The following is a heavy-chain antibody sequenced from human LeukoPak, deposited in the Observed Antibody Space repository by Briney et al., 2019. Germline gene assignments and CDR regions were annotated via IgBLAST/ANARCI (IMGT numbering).Heavy chain of an antibody. Sequence: PGGSLRLSCAASGFTFSSYAMSWVRQAPGKGLEWVSAISGSGGSTYYADSVKGRFTISRDNSKNTLYLQMNSLRAEDTAVYYCAKGGYDILTGYAGGVVYWGQGTLVTVSS. CDR2: ISGSGGST. J-gene: IGHJ4*02. CDR3: AKGGYDILTGYAGGVVY. CDR1: GFTFSSYA. V-gene: IGHV3-23*01. D-gene: IGHD3-9*01.